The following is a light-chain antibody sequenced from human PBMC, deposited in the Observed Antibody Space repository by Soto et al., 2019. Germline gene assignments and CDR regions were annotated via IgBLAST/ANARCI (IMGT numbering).Light chain of an antibody. V-gene: IGKV3-11*01. CDR3: QQYNDWPPLT. Sequence: EIVSTPSPATLSLSPVERATLSCRASQSVSIYLAWYQQRPGQAPRLLIYDASNRATGIPVRFSGSGSGTDNTLTVSSLEPEDFAVYYCQQYNDWPPLTFGGGTKVDIK. CDR1: QSVSIY. CDR2: DAS. J-gene: IGKJ4*01.